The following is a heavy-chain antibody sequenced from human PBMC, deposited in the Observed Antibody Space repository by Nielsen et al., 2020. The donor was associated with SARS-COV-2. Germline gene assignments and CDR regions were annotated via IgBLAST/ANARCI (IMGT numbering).Heavy chain of an antibody. D-gene: IGHD3-22*01. Sequence: WIRQPPGKGLEWVSAISGSGGSTYYADSVKGRFIISRDNAKNSLYLQMNSLGAEDTAVYYCARCAYYYDSSGYPHPTLFDYWGQGTLVTVSS. CDR2: ISGSGGST. J-gene: IGHJ4*02. CDR3: ARCAYYYDSSGYPHPTLFDY. V-gene: IGHV3-23*01.